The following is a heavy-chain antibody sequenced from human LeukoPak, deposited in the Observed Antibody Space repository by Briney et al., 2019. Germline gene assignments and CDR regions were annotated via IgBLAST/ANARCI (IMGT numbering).Heavy chain of an antibody. V-gene: IGHV3-9*01. CDR2: ISWNSGSI. CDR3: AKDIQYSSSSFFDY. D-gene: IGHD6-6*01. J-gene: IGHJ4*02. Sequence: PGRSLRLSCVASGFTFDDYAMHWVWQAPGKGLEWVSGISWNSGSIGYADSVKGRFTISRDNAKNSLYLQMNSLRAEDTALYYCAKDIQYSSSSFFDYWGQGTLVTVSS. CDR1: GFTFDDYA.